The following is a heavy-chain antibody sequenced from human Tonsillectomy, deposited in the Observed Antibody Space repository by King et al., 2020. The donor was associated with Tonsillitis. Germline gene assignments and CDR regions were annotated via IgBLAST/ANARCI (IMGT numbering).Heavy chain of an antibody. Sequence: VQLQQWGAGLLKPSETLSLTCAVYGESFNAYYWSWIRQPPGKGLEWIGEINHSGSTNYNPSLKSRVTISVDTSKNQFSLNLSSLTAADTAVYYCARGDFDPWGQGTLVTVSS. J-gene: IGHJ5*02. CDR3: ARGDFDP. CDR1: GESFNAYY. V-gene: IGHV4-34*01. CDR2: INHSGST.